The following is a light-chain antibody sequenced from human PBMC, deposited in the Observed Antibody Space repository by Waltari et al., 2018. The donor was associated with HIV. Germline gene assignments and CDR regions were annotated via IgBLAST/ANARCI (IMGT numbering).Light chain of an antibody. CDR1: SPNIGRHS. CDR2: RNN. Sequence: QSVLTQPPSASGTPGQRVTISCSGSSPNIGRHSVDWYQQLPGTTPKLLSYRNNQRPSGVPDRFSGSKSGTSASLAISGLRSEDEADYYCAAWDDSYVVFGGGTKLTVL. J-gene: IGLJ2*01. V-gene: IGLV1-47*01. CDR3: AAWDDSYVV.